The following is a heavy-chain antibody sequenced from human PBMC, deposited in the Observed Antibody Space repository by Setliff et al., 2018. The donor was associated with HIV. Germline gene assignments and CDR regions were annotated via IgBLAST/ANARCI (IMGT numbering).Heavy chain of an antibody. CDR3: VKEGDTVTTTYFDF. V-gene: IGHV3-30*14. D-gene: IGHD4-17*01. CDR1: GFPFSSYA. J-gene: IGHJ4*02. Sequence: GGSLRLSCVASGFPFSSYAIHCVRQAPGRGLEWVAVISFDGKSKYYADSVKGRFTVSRDNARNTVYLQMDNLRPEDTAMYHCVKEGDTVTTTYFDFWGPGSLVTVSS. CDR2: ISFDGKSK.